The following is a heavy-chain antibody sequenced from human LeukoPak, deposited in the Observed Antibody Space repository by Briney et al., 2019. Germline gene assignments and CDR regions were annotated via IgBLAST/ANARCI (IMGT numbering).Heavy chain of an antibody. J-gene: IGHJ4*02. Sequence: PSQTLSPTCTVSSGSISSYYSSWIRPPPGEGLGWIGYNYYSGSTNYNPSLKSRVTISVDTSKNQFSLKLSSVTAADTDVYYCAATRSWSEYYFDYWGQGTLVTVSS. V-gene: IGHV4-59*08. D-gene: IGHD6-13*01. CDR1: SGSISSYY. CDR3: AATRSWSEYYFDY. CDR2: NYYSGST.